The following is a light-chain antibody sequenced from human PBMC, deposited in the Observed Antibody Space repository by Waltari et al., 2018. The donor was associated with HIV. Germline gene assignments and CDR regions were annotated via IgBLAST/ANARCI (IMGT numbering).Light chain of an antibody. J-gene: IGLJ2*01. CDR2: DNN. V-gene: IGLV1-51*01. CDR1: SSNIGNNY. Sequence: SSSNIGNNYVSWYQQLPGTAPKLLIYDNNKRPSGIPDRFSGSKSGTSATLGITGLQTGDEADYYCGTWDSSLSAGGVFGGGTKLTVL. CDR3: GTWDSSLSAGGV.